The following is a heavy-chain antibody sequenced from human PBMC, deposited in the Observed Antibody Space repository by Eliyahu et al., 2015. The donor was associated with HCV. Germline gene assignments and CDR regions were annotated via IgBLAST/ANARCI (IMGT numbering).Heavy chain of an antibody. V-gene: IGHV4-34*01. CDR1: GGSFSGYY. CDR2: INHSGST. Sequence: QVQLQQWGAGLLKPSETLSLTCAVYGGSFSGYYWSWIRQPPGKGLEWIGEINHSGSTNYNPSLKSRVTISVDTSKNQFSLKLSSVTAADTAVYYCARVPYDSSGYYRYYYGMDVWGQGTTVTVSS. CDR3: ARVPYDSSGYYRYYYGMDV. J-gene: IGHJ6*02. D-gene: IGHD3-22*01.